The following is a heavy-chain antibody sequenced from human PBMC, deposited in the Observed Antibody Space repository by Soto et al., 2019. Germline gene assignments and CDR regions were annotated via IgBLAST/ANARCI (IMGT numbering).Heavy chain of an antibody. D-gene: IGHD6-19*01. CDR2: ISAYNVNT. J-gene: IGHJ4*02. V-gene: IGHV1-18*01. CDR1: GYTFTSYG. CDR3: ARGSGIALAATFDY. Sequence: ASVKVSCKASGYTFTSYGISWVRQAPGQGLEWMGWISAYNVNTNYAQKFQGRVTMTTDTSTNTAYMELRSLRSDDTAVYYCARGSGIALAATFDYWGQGTLVTVSS.